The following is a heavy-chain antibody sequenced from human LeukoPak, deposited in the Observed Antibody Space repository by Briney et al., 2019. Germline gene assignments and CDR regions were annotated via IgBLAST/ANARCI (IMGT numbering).Heavy chain of an antibody. CDR1: GFTFSSYG. V-gene: IGHV3-21*01. Sequence: PGGTLRLSCAASGFTFSSYGMSWVRQAPGKGLEWVSAISTTGGSTYYADSVKGRFTISRDNAKSSLYLQMNSLRAEDTAVYYCQVPASIVGVACYDYWGQGTLVTVSS. CDR2: ISTTGGST. CDR3: QVPASIVGVACYDY. D-gene: IGHD1-26*01. J-gene: IGHJ4*02.